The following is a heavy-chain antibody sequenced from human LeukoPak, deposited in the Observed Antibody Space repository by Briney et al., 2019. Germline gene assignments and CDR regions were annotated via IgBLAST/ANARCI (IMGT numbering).Heavy chain of an antibody. CDR3: VKRPYCSGGSCYSLDY. CDR1: GFTFSSYA. V-gene: IGHV3-64D*09. D-gene: IGHD2-15*01. CDR2: ISSNGGST. J-gene: IGHJ4*02. Sequence: GGSLRLSCSASGFTFSSYAMHWVRQAPGKGLEYVSAISSNGGSTYYADSVKGRFTISRDNSKDTLYLQMSSLRAEETAVYYCVKRPYCSGGSCYSLDYWGQGTLVTVSS.